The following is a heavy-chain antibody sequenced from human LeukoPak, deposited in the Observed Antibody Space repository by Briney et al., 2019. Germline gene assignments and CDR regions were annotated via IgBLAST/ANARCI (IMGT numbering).Heavy chain of an antibody. CDR1: GFTFTTYW. J-gene: IGHJ5*02. Sequence: GESLRLSCAASGFTFTTYWMSWVRQAPGKGLEWVSYISSSSSTIYYADSVKGRFTISRDNAKNSLYLQLNSLRAEDTAVYYCARDLYDFWSGFSPNNWFDPWGQGTLVTVSS. CDR3: ARDLYDFWSGFSPNNWFDP. CDR2: ISSSSSTI. D-gene: IGHD3-3*01. V-gene: IGHV3-48*01.